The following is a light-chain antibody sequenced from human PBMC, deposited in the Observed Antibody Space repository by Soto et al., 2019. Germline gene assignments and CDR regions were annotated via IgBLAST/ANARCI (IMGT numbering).Light chain of an antibody. Sequence: IQLTQSPSFLSASVGDRVTITCRASQDINRYVAWYQQKSGQAPKLLIYRASNLQRGVPSRFSGSGSGTDFTLTISNLQPEDFATYHCQQVDSYPLPFGGGTKLEIK. CDR1: QDINRY. V-gene: IGKV1-9*01. CDR3: QQVDSYPLP. J-gene: IGKJ4*01. CDR2: RAS.